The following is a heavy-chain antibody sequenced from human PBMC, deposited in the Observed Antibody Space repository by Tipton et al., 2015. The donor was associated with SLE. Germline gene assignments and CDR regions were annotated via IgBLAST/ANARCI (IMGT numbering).Heavy chain of an antibody. Sequence: LRLSCAVSDYSISSGHYWGWVRQPPGKGLEWIGSIYHSGGPYYNPSLKSRVTISVDTSKNQFSLKLSSVTAADTAVYYCARDGWIVGAHGAFDIWGQGTMVTVSS. D-gene: IGHD1-26*01. V-gene: IGHV4-38-2*02. CDR3: ARDGWIVGAHGAFDI. CDR2: IYHSGGP. CDR1: DYSISSGHY. J-gene: IGHJ3*02.